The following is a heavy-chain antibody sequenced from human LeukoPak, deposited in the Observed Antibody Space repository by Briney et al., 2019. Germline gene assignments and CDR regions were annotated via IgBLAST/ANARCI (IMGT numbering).Heavy chain of an antibody. Sequence: KPSETLSLTCAVYGGSFSGYYWSWIRQPPGKGLEWIGEINHSGSTNYNPSLKSRVTISVDTSKNQFSLKLSSVTAADTAVYYCARGVGYCSGGSCRFDYWGQGTLVTVSS. V-gene: IGHV4-34*01. CDR1: GGSFSGYY. D-gene: IGHD2-15*01. J-gene: IGHJ4*02. CDR3: ARGVGYCSGGSCRFDY. CDR2: INHSGST.